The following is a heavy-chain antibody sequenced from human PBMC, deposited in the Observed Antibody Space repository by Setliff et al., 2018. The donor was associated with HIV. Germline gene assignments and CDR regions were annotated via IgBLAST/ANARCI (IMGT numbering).Heavy chain of an antibody. Sequence: PGGSLRLSCAASGFTFSSYGMHWVRQAPGKGLEWVSSILYDGSYKYYTDSVKGRFTISRDNSKNTLYLQMSTLRTEDTAVYYCAKNLYSSIWSPLDYWGQGTLVTVSS. CDR3: AKNLYSSIWSPLDY. V-gene: IGHV3-30*02. J-gene: IGHJ4*02. D-gene: IGHD6-13*01. CDR1: GFTFSSYG. CDR2: ILYDGSYK.